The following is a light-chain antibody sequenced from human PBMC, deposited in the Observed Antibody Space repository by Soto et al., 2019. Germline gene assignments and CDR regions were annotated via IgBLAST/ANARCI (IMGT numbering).Light chain of an antibody. CDR2: VAS. J-gene: IGKJ2*01. CDR3: QQSYSIPYT. CDR1: QSIDTN. Sequence: DIQMTQSPSSLSASVGDRVTITCRARQSIDTNLNWYQQKPGEAPKLLIYVASNLQSGVPSRFSGSESGTDFTLTISSLQPDDFATYYCQQSYSIPYTFGQGTKLEI. V-gene: IGKV1-39*01.